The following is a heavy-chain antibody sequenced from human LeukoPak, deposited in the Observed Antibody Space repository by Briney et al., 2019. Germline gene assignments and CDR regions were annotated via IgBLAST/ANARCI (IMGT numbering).Heavy chain of an antibody. D-gene: IGHD3-10*01. Sequence: SVKVSCKASGGTFSSYAISWVRQAPGQGLEWMGGIIPIFGTANYAQKFQGRVTTTADESTSTAYMELSSLRSEDTAVYYCARASRKGRYYYGSGSYYLYFDYWGQGTLVTVSS. CDR1: GGTFSSYA. CDR3: ARASRKGRYYYGSGSYYLYFDY. J-gene: IGHJ4*02. V-gene: IGHV1-69*13. CDR2: IIPIFGTA.